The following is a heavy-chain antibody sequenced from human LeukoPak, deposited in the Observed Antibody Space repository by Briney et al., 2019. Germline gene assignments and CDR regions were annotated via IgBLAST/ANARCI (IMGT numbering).Heavy chain of an antibody. CDR1: GGPINSYY. CDR2: IYYSGST. D-gene: IGHD3-22*01. J-gene: IGHJ6*03. Sequence: SETLSLTCTVSGGPINSYYWGWIRQPPGKGLEWIGSIYYSGSTYYNPSLKSRVTMSVDTSKNQFSLKLSSVTAADTAVYYCARERPYYYDSSGRLLHYYYYYMDVWGKGTTVTISS. CDR3: ARERPYYYDSSGRLLHYYYYYMDV. V-gene: IGHV4-39*07.